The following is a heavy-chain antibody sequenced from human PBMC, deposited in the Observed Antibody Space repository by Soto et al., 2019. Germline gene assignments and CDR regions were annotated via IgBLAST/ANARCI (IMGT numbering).Heavy chain of an antibody. V-gene: IGHV4-39*01. CDR3: ASNLPVGYSSGWIYYYYMDV. CDR2: IYYSGST. D-gene: IGHD6-19*01. Sequence: PSETLSLTCTVSGGSISSSSYYWGWIRQPPGRGLEWIGSIYYSGSTYYNPSLKSRVTISVDTSKNQFSLKLSSVTAADTAVYYCASNLPVGYSSGWIYYYYMDVWGKGTTVTVS. J-gene: IGHJ6*03. CDR1: GGSISSSSYY.